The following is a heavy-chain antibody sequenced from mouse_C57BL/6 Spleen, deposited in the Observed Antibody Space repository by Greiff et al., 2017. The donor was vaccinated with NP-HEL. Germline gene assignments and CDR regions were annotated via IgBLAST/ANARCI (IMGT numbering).Heavy chain of an antibody. V-gene: IGHV1-64*01. CDR2: IHPNSGST. Sequence: QVQLKESGAELVKPGASVKLSCKASGYTFTSYWMHWVKQRPGQGLEWIGMIHPNSGSTNYNEKFKSKATLTVDKSSSTAYMQLSSLTSEDSAVYYCARTGTHFDYWGQGTTLTVSS. J-gene: IGHJ2*01. CDR3: ARTGTHFDY. D-gene: IGHD4-1*01. CDR1: GYTFTSYW.